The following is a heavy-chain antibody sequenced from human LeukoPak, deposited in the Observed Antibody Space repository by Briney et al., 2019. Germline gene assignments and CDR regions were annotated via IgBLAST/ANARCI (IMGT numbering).Heavy chain of an antibody. J-gene: IGHJ4*02. V-gene: IGHV3-23*01. CDR1: GFILRNYA. Sequence: GGSLRLSCAASGFILRNYAMNWVRQAPGKGPEWVSSINGSGGGTSYADSVKGRFTISRDNSKSTLYLQLNSLRAEDTAVYYCARGLGSYQWGQGTLVTVSS. CDR3: ARGLGSYQ. CDR2: INGSGGGT. D-gene: IGHD1-26*01.